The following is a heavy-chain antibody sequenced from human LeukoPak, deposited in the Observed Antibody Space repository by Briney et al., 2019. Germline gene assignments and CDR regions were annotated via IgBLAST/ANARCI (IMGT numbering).Heavy chain of an antibody. CDR2: IYYSGST. D-gene: IGHD3-16*02. J-gene: IGHJ4*02. Sequence: PSETLSLTCTVSGGSISSGGYYWSWIRQHPGKGLEWIGYIYYSGSTYYNPSLKSRVTISVDMSKNQFSLKLSSVTAADTAVYYCARDSGDYVWGSYRSSPVAYWGQGTLVTVSS. V-gene: IGHV4-31*03. CDR1: GGSISSGGYY. CDR3: ARDSGDYVWGSYRSSPVAY.